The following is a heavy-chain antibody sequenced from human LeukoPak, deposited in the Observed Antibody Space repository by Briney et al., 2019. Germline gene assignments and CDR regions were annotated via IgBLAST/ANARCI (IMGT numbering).Heavy chain of an antibody. Sequence: GGSLRLSCAASGFTFSDYWMSWVRQAPGKGREWVANKKQDGGEKYYVDSVKGRFTISRDNAKNSLYLQMKSVRAEDTAVYYCATDWAARDWGQGTLVTVSS. V-gene: IGHV3-7*03. CDR1: GFTFSDYW. J-gene: IGHJ4*02. CDR2: KKQDGGEK. CDR3: ATDWAARD. D-gene: IGHD3-16*01.